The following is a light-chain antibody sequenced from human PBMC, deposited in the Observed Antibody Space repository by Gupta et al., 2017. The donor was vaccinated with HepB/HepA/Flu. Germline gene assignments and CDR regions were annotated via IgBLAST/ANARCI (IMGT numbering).Light chain of an antibody. J-gene: IGLJ2*01. CDR2: DVS. V-gene: IGLV2-14*01. CDR3: SSYTSSSTLVV. Sequence: QSALTQPASVSGSPRQSITISCTGTSSDIGTYNYVSWYQQHPGKAPKLMIYDVSNRPSGVSNRFSGSKSGNTASLTISGLQAEDEAVYYCSSYTSSSTLVVFGGGTKLTVL. CDR1: SSDIGTYNY.